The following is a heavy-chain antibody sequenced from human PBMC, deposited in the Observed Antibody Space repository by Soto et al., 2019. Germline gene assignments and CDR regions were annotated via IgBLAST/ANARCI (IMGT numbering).Heavy chain of an antibody. CDR1: GFTFSSYA. J-gene: IGHJ5*02. V-gene: IGHV3-23*01. CDR3: AKGYCSGGRCYNTA. CDR2: ISGSGGST. Sequence: PGGSLRLSCAASGFTFSSYAMSWVRQAPGKGLEWVSAISGSGGSTYYADSVKGRFTISRDNSKNTLYLQMNSLRAEDTAVYYCAKGYCSGGRCYNTAWGQGAMVTVSS. D-gene: IGHD2-15*01.